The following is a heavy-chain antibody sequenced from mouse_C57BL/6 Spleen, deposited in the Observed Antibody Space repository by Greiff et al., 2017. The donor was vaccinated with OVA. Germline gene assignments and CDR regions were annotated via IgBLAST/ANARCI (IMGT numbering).Heavy chain of an antibody. CDR3: ARRDYYDYDPLYYYAMDY. Sequence: VQLQESGAELVKPGASVKLSCKASGYTFTSYWMHWVKQRPGRGLEWIGRIDPNSGGNASNEKFKSKATLTVDKPSSTAYMQLSSLTSEDSAVYYCARRDYYDYDPLYYYAMDYWGQGTSVTVSS. CDR2: IDPNSGGN. V-gene: IGHV1-72*01. CDR1: GYTFTSYW. D-gene: IGHD2-4*01. J-gene: IGHJ4*01.